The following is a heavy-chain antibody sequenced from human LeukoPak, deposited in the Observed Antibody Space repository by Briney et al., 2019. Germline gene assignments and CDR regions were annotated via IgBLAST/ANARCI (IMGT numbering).Heavy chain of an antibody. Sequence: PGGSLRLTCAASGFTFRTFAMCWVRQAPGKGLECVSVISAGGGNTYSDSVKGRFTISRDNSKSTLYLQMTSLRAEDTAVYYCAKGHSDYVTGFDCWGQGTMVTVSS. CDR2: ISAGGGNT. CDR3: AKGHSDYVTGFDC. CDR1: GFTFRTFA. D-gene: IGHD5-12*01. J-gene: IGHJ4*02. V-gene: IGHV3-23*01.